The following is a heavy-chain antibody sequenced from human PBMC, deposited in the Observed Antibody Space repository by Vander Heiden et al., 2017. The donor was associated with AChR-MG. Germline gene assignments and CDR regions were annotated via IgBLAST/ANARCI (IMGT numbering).Heavy chain of an antibody. Sequence: EVQVLESGGDLVQPGGSLRLSCAASRFTFSTYAMSWVRQAPGRGLEWVSFISGGGANTYYADSVKGRFTISRDNSKNRLYLQMNSLRAEDTALYYCAKHKGGSGSYAFDHWGQGTLVTVSP. V-gene: IGHV3-23*01. CDR3: AKHKGGSGSYAFDH. D-gene: IGHD1-26*01. CDR1: RFTFSTYA. CDR2: ISGGGANT. J-gene: IGHJ4*02.